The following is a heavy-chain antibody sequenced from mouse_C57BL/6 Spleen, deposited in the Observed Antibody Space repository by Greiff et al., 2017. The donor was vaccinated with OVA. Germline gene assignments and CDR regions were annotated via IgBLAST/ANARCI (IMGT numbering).Heavy chain of an antibody. CDR2: IDPSDSYT. V-gene: IGHV1-69*01. CDR1: GYTFTSYW. D-gene: IGHD1-1*01. Sequence: VQLQQPGAELVMPGASVKLSCKASGYTFTSYWMHWVKQRPGQGLEWIGEIDPSDSYTNYNQKFKGKSTLTVDKSSSTAYMQLSSLTSEDSAVYYCARRKVATDYFDYWGQGTTLTVSS. J-gene: IGHJ2*01. CDR3: ARRKVATDYFDY.